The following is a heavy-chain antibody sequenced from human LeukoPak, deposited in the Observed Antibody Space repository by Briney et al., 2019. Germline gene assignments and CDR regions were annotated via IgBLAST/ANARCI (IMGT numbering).Heavy chain of an antibody. J-gene: IGHJ3*02. CDR2: IYHSGST. CDR3: ARGPPDCSSTSCYAFDAFDI. D-gene: IGHD2-2*01. Sequence: PSETLSLTCTVSGYSISSGYYWGWIRQPPGKGLEWIGSIYHSGSTYYNPSLKSRVTISVDTSKNQFSLKLSSVTAADTAVYYCARGPPDCSSTSCYAFDAFDIWGQGTMVTVSS. CDR1: GYSISSGYY. V-gene: IGHV4-38-2*02.